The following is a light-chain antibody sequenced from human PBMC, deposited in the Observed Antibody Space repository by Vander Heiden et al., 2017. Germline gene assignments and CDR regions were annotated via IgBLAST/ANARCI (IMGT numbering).Light chain of an antibody. CDR1: QSVSSSY. J-gene: IGKJ5*01. CDR2: GAS. CDR3: QQYGSSPIT. Sequence: EIVLTQSPGTLSLSPGERATLSCRASQSVSSSYLAWYQQKPGQAPRLLIDGASSRATGIPDRCSGRWSGTDFTPTSSRLEPEDVAVYYCQQYGSSPITFGQGTRVEIK. V-gene: IGKV3-20*01.